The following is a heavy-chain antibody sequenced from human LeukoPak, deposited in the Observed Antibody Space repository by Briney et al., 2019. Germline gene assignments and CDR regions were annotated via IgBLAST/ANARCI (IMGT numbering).Heavy chain of an antibody. Sequence: GGSLRLSCAASGFTFSSYWMHWVRQAPGKGLVWVSRINSDGSSTSYADSVKGRFTISRDNAKNTLYLQMNSLRAEDTALYYCARDMRYYYGSGSYYLPFDYWGQGTLVTVSS. CDR3: ARDMRYYYGSGSYYLPFDY. CDR2: INSDGSST. D-gene: IGHD3-10*01. V-gene: IGHV3-74*01. CDR1: GFTFSSYW. J-gene: IGHJ4*02.